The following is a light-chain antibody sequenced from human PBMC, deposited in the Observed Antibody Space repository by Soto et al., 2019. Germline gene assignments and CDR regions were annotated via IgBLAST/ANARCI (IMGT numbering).Light chain of an antibody. CDR1: QDINTY. J-gene: IGKJ5*01. Sequence: DIQLTQSPSFLSASVGDRVTITCRASQDINTYLAWYQQKPGKAPKLLIFAASTLKNGDASRFSGSGSGTEFTVTITSLPPEDFATYYCQQSKSYPITFGQGTRLEIK. V-gene: IGKV1-9*01. CDR3: QQSKSYPIT. CDR2: AAS.